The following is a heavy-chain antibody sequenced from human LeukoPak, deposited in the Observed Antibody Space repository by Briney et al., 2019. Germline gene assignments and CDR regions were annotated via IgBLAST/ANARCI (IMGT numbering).Heavy chain of an antibody. CDR2: ISSSGSTI. Sequence: GGSLRLSCAASGFTFSSYEMNWVRQAPGKGLEWVSYISSSGSTIYYADSVKGRLTISRDNAKNSLYLQMNSLRAEDTAVYYCARSGSGDSFDYWGQGTLVTVSS. V-gene: IGHV3-48*03. J-gene: IGHJ4*02. CDR3: ARSGSGDSFDY. D-gene: IGHD3-10*01. CDR1: GFTFSSYE.